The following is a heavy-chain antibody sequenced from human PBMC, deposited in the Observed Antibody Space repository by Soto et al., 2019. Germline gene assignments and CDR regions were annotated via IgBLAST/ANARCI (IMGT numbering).Heavy chain of an antibody. CDR3: AGVYYYDSSGYWYYYYGMDV. V-gene: IGHV1-69*12. J-gene: IGHJ6*02. D-gene: IGHD3-22*01. CDR1: GGTFSSYA. Sequence: QVQLVQSGAEVKKPGSSVKVSCKASGGTFSSYAISWVRQAPGQGLEWMGGIIPIFGTANYAQKFQGRVTITAAEPTSTAYMELSSLRSEDTAVYYCAGVYYYDSSGYWYYYYGMDVWGQGTTVTVSS. CDR2: IIPIFGTA.